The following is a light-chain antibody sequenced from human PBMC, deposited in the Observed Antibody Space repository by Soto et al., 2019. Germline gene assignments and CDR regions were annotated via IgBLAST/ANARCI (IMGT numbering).Light chain of an antibody. V-gene: IGKV3-20*01. CDR1: QSVSSSY. J-gene: IGKJ3*01. Sequence: EIVLTQSPGTLSLSPGERATLSCRASQSVSSSYLAWYQQQPGQAPRLLIYGASSRATGIPDRFSGSGYGTDFTLTISRLESEDFAVYYCQQYGSSPPITFGPGTKVDIK. CDR2: GAS. CDR3: QQYGSSPPIT.